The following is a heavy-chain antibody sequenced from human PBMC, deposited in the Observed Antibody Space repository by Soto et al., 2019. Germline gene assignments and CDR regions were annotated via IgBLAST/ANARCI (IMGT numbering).Heavy chain of an antibody. D-gene: IGHD3-16*01. V-gene: IGHV3-30*18. Sequence: QVQLVESGGGVVRPGRSLRLSCAASGFAFSNYGMHWVRQAPGKGLEWVTVISYDGTNKYYADSVKGRFTISRYNSKNTLYLQMNSLRAEDTSIYYCAKDRGFRGGIMDYWCQGTLVTVSS. CDR3: AKDRGFRGGIMDY. J-gene: IGHJ4*02. CDR1: GFAFSNYG. CDR2: ISYDGTNK.